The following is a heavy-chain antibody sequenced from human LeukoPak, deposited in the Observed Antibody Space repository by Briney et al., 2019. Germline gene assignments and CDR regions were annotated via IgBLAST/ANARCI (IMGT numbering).Heavy chain of an antibody. V-gene: IGHV3-74*01. D-gene: IGHD3-3*01. CDR3: ARYDFWEFYGMDV. CDR1: GFTFSSYW. J-gene: IGHJ6*02. CDR2: INSDGSST. Sequence: GGSLRLSCAASGFTFSSYWMHWVRQAPGKGLVWVSRINSDGSSTSYADSVKGRFTISRDNAKNTLYLQMNSLRAEDTAVYYCARYDFWEFYGMDVWGQGTTVTVSS.